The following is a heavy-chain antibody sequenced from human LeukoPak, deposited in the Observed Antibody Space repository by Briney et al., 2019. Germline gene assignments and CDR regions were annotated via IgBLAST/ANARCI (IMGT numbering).Heavy chain of an antibody. J-gene: IGHJ3*01. CDR1: GGTFNPYA. CDR3: ARDRLELTAGYAFDV. D-gene: IGHD1-7*01. V-gene: IGHV1-69*13. CDR2: ILPIFGTP. Sequence: SVKVSCKASGGTFNPYAINWVRQAPGQGLEWLGGILPIFGTPKYAQKFQGRVTITADDSTSTASMELISLTSEDTAVYYCARDRLELTAGYAFDVWGQGTMVTVSS.